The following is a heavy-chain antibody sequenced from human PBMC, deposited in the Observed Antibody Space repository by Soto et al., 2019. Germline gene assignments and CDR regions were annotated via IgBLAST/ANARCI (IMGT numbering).Heavy chain of an antibody. J-gene: IGHJ3*02. CDR1: GGSISSYY. CDR3: ARTEGYEGAFDI. V-gene: IGHV4-59*08. CDR2: IYYSGST. Sequence: SETLSLTCTVSGGSISSYYWSWIRQPPGKGLEWIGYIYYSGSTSYNPSLKSRVTISVDTSKNQFSLKLSSVTAADTAVYYCARTEGYEGAFDIWGQGTMVTVSS. D-gene: IGHD5-12*01.